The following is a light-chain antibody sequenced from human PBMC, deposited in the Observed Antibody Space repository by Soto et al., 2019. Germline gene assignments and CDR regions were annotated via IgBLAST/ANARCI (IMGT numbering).Light chain of an antibody. CDR3: QQYNNYPALT. CDR1: QSISSW. Sequence: DIQMTQSPSSLSASVKDRVTITCRASQSISSWLAWYQQKPGKAPKLLIYDASSLESGVPSRFSGSGSGTEFTLTISSLQPDDFATYYCQQYNNYPALTFGGGTKVEIK. J-gene: IGKJ4*01. V-gene: IGKV1-5*01. CDR2: DAS.